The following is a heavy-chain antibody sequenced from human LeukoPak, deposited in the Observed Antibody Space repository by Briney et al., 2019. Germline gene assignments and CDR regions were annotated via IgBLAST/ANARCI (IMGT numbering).Heavy chain of an antibody. J-gene: IGHJ4*02. CDR2: IYSGGST. Sequence: GGSLRLSCAASGFTVSSNYMSWVRQAPGKGLEGVSVIYSGGSTYYADSVKGRFTISRDNSKNTLYLQMNSLRAEDTAVYYCVRDGPYYGGNSGVDYWGQGTLVTVSS. D-gene: IGHD4-23*01. CDR1: GFTVSSNY. CDR3: VRDGPYYGGNSGVDY. V-gene: IGHV3-66*01.